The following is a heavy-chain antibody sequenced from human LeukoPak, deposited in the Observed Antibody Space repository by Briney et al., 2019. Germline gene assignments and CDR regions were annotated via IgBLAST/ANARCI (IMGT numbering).Heavy chain of an antibody. CDR2: FDPEDGET. Sequence: ASVKVSCKVSGYTLPELSMHWLRQAPGNALEWMGGFDPEDGETIYAQKFQGRVTMTEYTSTDTAYMGLSSLRAEDTAVYYCARVPAAQPPDGRFDPWGQGTLVTVSS. CDR1: GYTLPELS. CDR3: ARVPAAQPPDGRFDP. J-gene: IGHJ5*02. D-gene: IGHD2-2*01. V-gene: IGHV1-24*01.